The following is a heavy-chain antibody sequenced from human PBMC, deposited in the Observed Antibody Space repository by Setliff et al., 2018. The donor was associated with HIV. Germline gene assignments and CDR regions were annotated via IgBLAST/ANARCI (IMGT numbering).Heavy chain of an antibody. Sequence: PSETLSLTCGVYGGSFTTYYWTWIRQPPGKGLEWLGEINHSGSTNYNSSLKSRVTTSVDTSMNQFSLKLSSVTAADTAIYYCARGYGSWDYWGQGTLVTVFS. J-gene: IGHJ4*02. CDR1: GGSFTTYY. CDR3: ARGYGSWDY. CDR2: INHSGST. V-gene: IGHV4-34*01. D-gene: IGHD2-2*03.